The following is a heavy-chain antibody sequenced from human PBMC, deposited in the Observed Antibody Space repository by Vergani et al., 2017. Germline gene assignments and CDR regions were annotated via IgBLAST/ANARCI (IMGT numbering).Heavy chain of an antibody. CDR3: AGDYYASSGALDY. CDR2: ISTSGSTI. J-gene: IGHJ4*02. D-gene: IGHD3-22*01. Sequence: QVQLVESGGGLVKPGGSLRLSCAASGFTFSDHYMYWIRQAPGKGLEWISYISTSGSTIYYADSVKGRFTISRDNAKNSLYLQMNSLRVEDTAAYYCAGDYYASSGALDYWGQGTLVTVSS. CDR1: GFTFSDHY. V-gene: IGHV3-11*04.